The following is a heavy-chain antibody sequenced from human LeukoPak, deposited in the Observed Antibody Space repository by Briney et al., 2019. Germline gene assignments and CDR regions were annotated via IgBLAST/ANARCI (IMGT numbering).Heavy chain of an antibody. CDR1: GGSISSSSYY. CDR3: AREVYTMVRGNLMDV. CDR2: IYYSGST. J-gene: IGHJ6*03. Sequence: PSETLSLTCTVSGGSISSSSYYWGWIRQSPGKGLEWISSIYYSGSTYYNPSLKSRVTISIDTSKNQFSLNLSSVIAADTAVYYCAREVYTMVRGNLMDVWGKGTTVTVSS. D-gene: IGHD3-10*01. V-gene: IGHV4-39*02.